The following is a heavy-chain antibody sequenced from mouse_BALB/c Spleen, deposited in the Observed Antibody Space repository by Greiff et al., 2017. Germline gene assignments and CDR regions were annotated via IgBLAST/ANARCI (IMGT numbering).Heavy chain of an antibody. CDR3: ASPLGWFAY. Sequence: VQLQQPGAELVKPGASVKLSCKASGYTFTSYWMHWVKQRPGQGLEWIGEINPSNGRTNYNEKFKSKATLTVDKSSSTAYMQLSSLTSEDSAVYYCASPLGWFAYWGQGTLVTVSA. D-gene: IGHD3-1*01. J-gene: IGHJ3*01. V-gene: IGHV1S81*02. CDR1: GYTFTSYW. CDR2: INPSNGRT.